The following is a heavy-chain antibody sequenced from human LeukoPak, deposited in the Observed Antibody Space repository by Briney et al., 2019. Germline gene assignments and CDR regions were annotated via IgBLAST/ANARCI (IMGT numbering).Heavy chain of an antibody. Sequence: SETLSLTCTVSGGSISSSSYYWGWIRQPPGKGLEWNGSIYYSGSTYYNPSLKSRVTISVDTSKNQFSLKLSSVTAADTAVYYCARDVDATSGWFDPWGQGTLVTVSS. CDR2: IYYSGST. CDR1: GGSISSSSYY. CDR3: ARDVDATSGWFDP. D-gene: IGHD2-15*01. J-gene: IGHJ5*02. V-gene: IGHV4-39*07.